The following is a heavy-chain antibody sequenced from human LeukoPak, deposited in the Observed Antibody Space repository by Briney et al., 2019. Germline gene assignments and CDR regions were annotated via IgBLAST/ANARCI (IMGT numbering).Heavy chain of an antibody. D-gene: IGHD3-10*01. CDR1: GFTFSSYG. V-gene: IGHV3-30*03. CDR2: ISYDGSNK. CDR3: ARDQPYYGSGSYSFDP. J-gene: IGHJ5*02. Sequence: GGSLRLSCAASGFTFSSYGMHWVRQAPGKGLEWVAVISYDGSNKYYADSVKGRFTISRDNSKSTLYLQMNSLRAEDTAVYYCARDQPYYGSGSYSFDPWGQGTLVTVSS.